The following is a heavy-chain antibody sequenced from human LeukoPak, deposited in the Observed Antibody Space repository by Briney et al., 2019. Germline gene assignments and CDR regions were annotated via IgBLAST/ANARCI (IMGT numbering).Heavy chain of an antibody. Sequence: PGRSLRLSCAASGFTFSSYAMHWVRQAPGKGLEWVAVISYDGSNKYYADSVKGRFTISRDNSKNTLYMQMNSLRGEDTAVYYCAKPRGIYIAVASFDYWGQGTLVTVSS. D-gene: IGHD6-19*01. CDR1: GFTFSSYA. CDR2: ISYDGSNK. V-gene: IGHV3-30-3*02. J-gene: IGHJ4*02. CDR3: AKPRGIYIAVASFDY.